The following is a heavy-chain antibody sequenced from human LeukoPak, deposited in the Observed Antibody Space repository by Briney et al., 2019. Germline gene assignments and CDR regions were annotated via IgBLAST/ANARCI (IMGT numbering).Heavy chain of an antibody. D-gene: IGHD6-13*01. CDR1: GYTFTSYG. V-gene: IGHV1-18*01. J-gene: IGHJ4*02. CDR3: ARESGDITAPKKNFDF. CDR2: ISAYNGNT. Sequence: GASVKVSCKASGYTFTSYGISWVRQAPGQGLEWMGWISAYNGNTNYAQKLQGRVTMTTDTSTSTAYMELRSLRSDDTAVYYCARESGDITAPKKNFDFWGQGTLITVSS.